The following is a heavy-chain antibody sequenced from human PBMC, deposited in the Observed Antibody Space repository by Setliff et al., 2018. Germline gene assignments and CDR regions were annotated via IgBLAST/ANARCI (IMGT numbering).Heavy chain of an antibody. J-gene: IGHJ4*02. CDR3: ARFAGSSWVDY. Sequence: SETLSLTCIVSGGSIGSGDFHWYWGWVRQSPGEGLEWIGSISYRGNTFYNPSLTSRVTISLDTSKKQLSLKLSSVTAADTAVYYCARFAGSSWVDYWGQGTQVTVSS. CDR2: ISYRGNT. CDR1: GGSIGSGDFHWY. V-gene: IGHV4-39*07. D-gene: IGHD6-13*01.